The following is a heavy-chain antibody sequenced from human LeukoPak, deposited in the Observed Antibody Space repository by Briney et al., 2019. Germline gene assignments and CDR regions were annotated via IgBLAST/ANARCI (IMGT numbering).Heavy chain of an antibody. V-gene: IGHV4-4*02. CDR3: VRDLARDYYYYYGMDV. CDR2: IYHSGST. Sequence: SETLSLTCAVSGGSISSSNWWSWVRQPPGKGLEWIGEIYHSGSTNYNPSLKSRVTISVDKSKNQFSLKLSSVTAADTAVYYCVRDLARDYYYYYGMDVWGQGTTVTVSS. J-gene: IGHJ6*02. D-gene: IGHD3-16*01. CDR1: GGSISSSNW.